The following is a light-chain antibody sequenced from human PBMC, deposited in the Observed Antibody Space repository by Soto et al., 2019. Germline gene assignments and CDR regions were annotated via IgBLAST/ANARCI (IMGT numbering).Light chain of an antibody. V-gene: IGKV3-15*01. Sequence: EIVVTQSPATLSVSPGERATLSCRASQSVGNNFAWYQQKPGQAPRLLISATSTRATGVPARFSGSGSGTEFTLTISSLQSEDFAVYYCQQYSDWPVTFGGGTKVEIE. CDR1: QSVGNN. CDR2: ATS. J-gene: IGKJ4*01. CDR3: QQYSDWPVT.